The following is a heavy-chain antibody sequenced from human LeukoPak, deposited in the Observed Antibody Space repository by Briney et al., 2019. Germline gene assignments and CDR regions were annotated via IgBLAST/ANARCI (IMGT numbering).Heavy chain of an antibody. D-gene: IGHD6-13*01. V-gene: IGHV4-59*08. Sequence: TSETLSLTCTVSGGSISSYYWSWIRQPPGKGLEWIGYIYYSGSTNYNPSLKSRVTISIDTSKNQLSLNLNSVTAADTAVYYCARAGPYSSSSGDYWGQGTLVTVSS. CDR2: IYYSGST. CDR1: GGSISSYY. J-gene: IGHJ4*02. CDR3: ARAGPYSSSSGDY.